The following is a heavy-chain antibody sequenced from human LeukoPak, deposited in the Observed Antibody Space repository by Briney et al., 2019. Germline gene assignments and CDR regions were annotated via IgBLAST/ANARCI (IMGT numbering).Heavy chain of an antibody. D-gene: IGHD2-15*01. J-gene: IGHJ4*02. CDR3: ARETVAANHFDY. CDR2: IYHSGST. V-gene: IGHV4-38-2*02. Sequence: SETPSLTCTVSGYSISSGYYWGWIRQPPGKGLEWIGSIYHSGSTYYNPSLKSRVTISVDTSKNQFSLKLSSVTAADTAVYYCARETVAANHFDYWGQGTLVTVSS. CDR1: GYSISSGYY.